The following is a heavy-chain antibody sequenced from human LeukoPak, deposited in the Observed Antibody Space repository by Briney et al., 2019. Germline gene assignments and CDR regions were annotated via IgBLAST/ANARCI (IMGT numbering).Heavy chain of an antibody. CDR3: ARDVPLRSSTSCYPDY. CDR1: GFTFSSYG. CDR2: ICYDGSNK. Sequence: PGRSLRLFCAASGFTFSSYGMHWVRHAPGKGLEWVTVICYDGSNKYYADSVKGRFTISRDNSKNTLYLQMNSLRAEDTAVYYCARDVPLRSSTSCYPDYWGQGTLVTVSS. D-gene: IGHD2-2*01. V-gene: IGHV3-33*01. J-gene: IGHJ4*02.